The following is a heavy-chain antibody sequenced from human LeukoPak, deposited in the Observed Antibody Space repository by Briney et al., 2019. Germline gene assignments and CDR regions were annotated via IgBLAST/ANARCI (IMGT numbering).Heavy chain of an antibody. CDR1: GYSFTTYW. Sequence: GESLQISCQGSGYSFTTYWIGWVRPMPGKGLEWMGIIYPGDSDTRYSPSFQGQVSISADKSISTAYLQWSSLKASDTAMYYCARYTASHLVYWGQGALVTVSS. CDR3: ARYTASHLVY. CDR2: IYPGDSDT. D-gene: IGHD1-26*01. J-gene: IGHJ4*02. V-gene: IGHV5-51*01.